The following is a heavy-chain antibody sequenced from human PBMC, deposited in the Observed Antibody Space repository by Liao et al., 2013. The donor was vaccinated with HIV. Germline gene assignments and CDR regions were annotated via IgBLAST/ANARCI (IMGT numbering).Heavy chain of an antibody. J-gene: IGHJ4*02. CDR1: GGSISSNSHY. CDR3: ASLNEETWLQFDY. CDR2: ISYGGTT. Sequence: QLQLQESGPGLVKPSETLSLTCTVSGGSISSNSHYWAWIRQPPGKGLEWIGTISYGGTTYYNPSLRSRVAMSVDTSMSQFFLRLRSVTAADTAIFFXASLNEETWLQFDYWGQGALVTVSS. V-gene: IGHV4-39*07. D-gene: IGHD5-24*01.